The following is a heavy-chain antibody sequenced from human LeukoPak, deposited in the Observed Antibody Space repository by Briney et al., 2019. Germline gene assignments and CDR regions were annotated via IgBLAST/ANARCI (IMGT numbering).Heavy chain of an antibody. CDR3: ARASITIFGVVIYPLDY. CDR2: ISAYNGNT. CDR1: GYTFTSYG. D-gene: IGHD3-3*01. V-gene: IGHV1-18*01. Sequence: GPVKVSCKASGYTFTSYGISWVRQAPGQGLEWMGWISAYNGNTNYAQKLQGRVTMTTDTPTSTAYMELRSLRSDDTAVYYCARASITIFGVVIYPLDYWGQGTLVTVSS. J-gene: IGHJ4*02.